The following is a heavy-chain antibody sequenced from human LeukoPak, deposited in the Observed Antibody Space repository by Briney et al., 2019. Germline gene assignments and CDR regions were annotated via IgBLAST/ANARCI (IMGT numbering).Heavy chain of an antibody. D-gene: IGHD2-2*01. CDR2: IYTSGST. CDR3: ARVGIPAAMYY. J-gene: IGHJ4*02. Sequence: RPSETLSLTCTVSGGSISSGSYYWSWIRQPAGKGLEWIGRIYTSGSTNYNPSLKSRVTISVDTSKNQFSLKLSSVTAADTAVYYCARVGIPAAMYYWGQGTLVTVSS. CDR1: GGSISSGSYY. V-gene: IGHV4-61*02.